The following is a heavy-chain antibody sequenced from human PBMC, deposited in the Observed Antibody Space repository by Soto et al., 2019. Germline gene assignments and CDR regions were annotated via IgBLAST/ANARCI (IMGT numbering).Heavy chain of an antibody. J-gene: IGHJ2*01. D-gene: IGHD6-6*01. Sequence: QVQLVQSGAEVKKPGASVKVSCKASGYTFTSYAMHWVRQAPGQRLEWMGWINAGNGNTKYSQKFQGRVTITRDTSASTAYIELSSLRSEDTAVYYCARDGVAALTYWYFDLWGRGTLVTVSA. CDR3: ARDGVAALTYWYFDL. V-gene: IGHV1-3*01. CDR2: INAGNGNT. CDR1: GYTFTSYA.